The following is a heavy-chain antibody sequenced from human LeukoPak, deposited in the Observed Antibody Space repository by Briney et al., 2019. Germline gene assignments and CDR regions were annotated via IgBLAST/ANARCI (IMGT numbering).Heavy chain of an antibody. J-gene: IGHJ4*02. CDR1: GGSISSNNW. Sequence: SETLSLTCAVSGGSISSNNWWGWVRQPPGKGLEWIGEIYHSGSPNYNPSLKSRVTISVDKSRNHFSLNLSSVTAADTAVYYCARALGTYYYDSSGPVGYWGQGTLVTVSS. CDR2: IYHSGSP. D-gene: IGHD3-22*01. CDR3: ARALGTYYYDSSGPVGY. V-gene: IGHV4-4*02.